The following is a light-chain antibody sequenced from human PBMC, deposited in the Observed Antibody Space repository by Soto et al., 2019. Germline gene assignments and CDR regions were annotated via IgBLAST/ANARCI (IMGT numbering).Light chain of an antibody. CDR1: SRDVGPYNY. J-gene: IGLJ3*02. Sequence: QSALTQPASVSGSPGQSITISCTGTSRDVGPYNYVSWYQQHPGKAPKLIIYEVSNRPSGVSNRFSGSKSGNTASLTISGLQDEDEADYYCTSYTSSTTWVFGGGTKLTVL. V-gene: IGLV2-14*01. CDR3: TSYTSSTTWV. CDR2: EVS.